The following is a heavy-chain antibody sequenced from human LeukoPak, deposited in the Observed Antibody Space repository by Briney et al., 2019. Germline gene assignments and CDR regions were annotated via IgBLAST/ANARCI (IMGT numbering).Heavy chain of an antibody. CDR3: ARGGFAAFDI. V-gene: IGHV4-30-2*01. Sequence: TLSLTCTVSGGSISSGGYYWSWIRQPPGKGLEWIGYIYHSGSTYYNPSLKSRVTISVDRSKNQFSLKLSSVTAADTAVYYCARGGFAAFDIWGQGTMVTVSS. J-gene: IGHJ3*02. CDR2: IYHSGST. CDR1: GGSISSGGYY.